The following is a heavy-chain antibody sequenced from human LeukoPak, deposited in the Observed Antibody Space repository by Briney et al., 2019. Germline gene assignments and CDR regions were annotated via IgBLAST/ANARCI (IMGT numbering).Heavy chain of an antibody. CDR2: ISSSGGTA. V-gene: IGHV3-23*01. Sequence: GGSLRLSCAASGFTFSTYAMNWVRQAPGKGLEWISAISSSGGTAYYADSVKGRFTISRDNSKNTMYLQMSSLRAEGTAVYYCAKAHIGFKDRIAVAAVLDYWGQGSLVTVSS. CDR3: AKAHIGFKDRIAVAAVLDY. CDR1: GFTFSTYA. J-gene: IGHJ4*02. D-gene: IGHD6-19*01.